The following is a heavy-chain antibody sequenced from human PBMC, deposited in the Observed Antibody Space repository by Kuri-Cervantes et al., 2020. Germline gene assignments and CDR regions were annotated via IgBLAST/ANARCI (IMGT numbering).Heavy chain of an antibody. CDR1: GFTFSSYW. CDR3: ARDVRPGSSQSPDYDNWFDP. D-gene: IGHD4/OR15-4a*01. CDR2: INSDGSST. V-gene: IGHV3-74*01. J-gene: IGHJ5*02. Sequence: GESLKISCAASGFTFSSYWMHWVRQAPGKGLVWVSRINSDGSSTSYADSVKGRFTISRDNAKNTLYLQMNSLRAEDTAVYYCARDVRPGSSQSPDYDNWFDPWGQGTLVTVSS.